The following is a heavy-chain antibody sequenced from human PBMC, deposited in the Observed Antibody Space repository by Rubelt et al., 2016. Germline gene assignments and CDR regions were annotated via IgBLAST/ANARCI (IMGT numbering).Heavy chain of an antibody. D-gene: IGHD3-3*01. Sequence: GGSLRLSCAASGFTFSSYAVSWVRQAPGKGLEWVSAISGSGGSTYYADSVKGRFTISRDNSKNTLYLQMNSLRAEDTAVYYCAKSSTVLRFLEWLSSFDYWGQGTLVTVSS. J-gene: IGHJ4*02. CDR1: GFTFSSYA. V-gene: IGHV3-23*01. CDR3: AKSSTVLRFLEWLSSFDY. CDR2: ISGSGGST.